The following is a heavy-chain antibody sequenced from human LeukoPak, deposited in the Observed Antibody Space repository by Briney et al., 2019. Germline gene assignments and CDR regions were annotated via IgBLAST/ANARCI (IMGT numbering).Heavy chain of an antibody. V-gene: IGHV5-51*01. CDR2: IYSGDSDT. CDR3: ARGPYGDYDAFDI. Sequence: GESLKISCKGSGYSFTSYWTGWVRQMPGKGLEWMGIIYSGDSDTRYSPSFQGKVTISADKSISTAYLQWSSLKASDTAMYYCARGPYGDYDAFDIWGQGTMVTVSS. J-gene: IGHJ3*02. D-gene: IGHD4-17*01. CDR1: GYSFTSYW.